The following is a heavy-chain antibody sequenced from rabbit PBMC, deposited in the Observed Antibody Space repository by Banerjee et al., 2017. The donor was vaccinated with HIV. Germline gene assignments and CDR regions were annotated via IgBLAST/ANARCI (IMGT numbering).Heavy chain of an antibody. CDR3: ARGSGFDTHFNV. J-gene: IGHJ4*01. V-gene: IGHV1S45*01. CDR2: IDAGDSGGI. CDR1: GFSFSTTYY. Sequence: QEQLVESGGGLVQPEGSLTLTCTASGFSFSTTYYMCWVRQAPGKGLEWIACIDAGDSGGIEYASWAKGRFTISKTSSTTVTLQVTSLTAADTATYFCARGSGFDTHFNVWGPGTLVTVS. D-gene: IGHD1-1*01.